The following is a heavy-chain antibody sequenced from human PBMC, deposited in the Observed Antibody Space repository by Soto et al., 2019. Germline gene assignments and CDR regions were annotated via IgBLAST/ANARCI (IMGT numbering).Heavy chain of an antibody. D-gene: IGHD6-13*01. Sequence: PGESLKISCQCSGYTFSNFWIGWVRQLPGQGLEWMGIIYPGDHETRYSPSFLGKVTISAETSINTAYPQWSSLEASDSAFYFCARSPRSSPYFDFWGQGALVTVS. CDR2: IYPGDHET. CDR1: GYTFSNFW. CDR3: ARSPRSSPYFDF. V-gene: IGHV5-51*01. J-gene: IGHJ4*02.